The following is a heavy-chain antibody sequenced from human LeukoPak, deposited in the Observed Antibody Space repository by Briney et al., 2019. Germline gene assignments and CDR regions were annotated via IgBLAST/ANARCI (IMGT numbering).Heavy chain of an antibody. D-gene: IGHD3-16*01. CDR2: ISGSNSYI. Sequence: SGGSLRLSCAASGFTFNSYSMNWVRQAPGKGLEWVSSISGSNSYIYYADSMKGRFTISRDNAKNTLYLQINSLRAEDTAVYFCAKDRLGGPYFFHYWGQGTLVTVSS. J-gene: IGHJ4*02. CDR1: GFTFNSYS. V-gene: IGHV3-21*04. CDR3: AKDRLGGPYFFHY.